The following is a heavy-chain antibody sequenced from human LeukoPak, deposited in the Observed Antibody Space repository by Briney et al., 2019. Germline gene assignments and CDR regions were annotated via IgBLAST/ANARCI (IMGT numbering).Heavy chain of an antibody. Sequence: GGSLRLSCAASGFTFSSYSMNWVRQAAGKGLEWVSSISTSSSYIYYADSLKGRFTVPRDNAKNSLYLQMDSLRAEDTAVYYCAREGTTVGHDFDYWGQGTLVTVSS. CDR3: AREGTTVGHDFDY. CDR2: ISTSSSYI. V-gene: IGHV3-21*01. CDR1: GFTFSSYS. J-gene: IGHJ4*02. D-gene: IGHD4-11*01.